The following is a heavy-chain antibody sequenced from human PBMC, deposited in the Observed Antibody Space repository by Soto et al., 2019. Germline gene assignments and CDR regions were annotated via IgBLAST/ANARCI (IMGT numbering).Heavy chain of an antibody. CDR2: IYHSGST. V-gene: IGHV4-30-2*01. CDR1: GGSISSGGYS. Sequence: QLQLQESGSGLVKSSQTQSLTCAVSGGSISSGGYSWSWIRQPPGKGLEWIGYIYHSGSTYYNPSLKSRVTISVDRSKNQFSLKLSSVTAADTAVYYCARGVAVVVTAYFDYWGQGTLVTVSS. D-gene: IGHD2-21*02. J-gene: IGHJ4*02. CDR3: ARGVAVVVTAYFDY.